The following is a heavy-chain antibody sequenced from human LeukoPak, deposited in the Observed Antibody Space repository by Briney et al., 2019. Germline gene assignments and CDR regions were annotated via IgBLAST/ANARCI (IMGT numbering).Heavy chain of an antibody. J-gene: IGHJ4*02. Sequence: GGSLRLSCAASGFTFSTYWMNWVRQAPGKGLEWGTNIKPDGREKYYADSVKGRFTISRDNAKNSLYLQMDSLRAEDTAVYYCARSAGSGSYFVYWGQGTLVTVSS. V-gene: IGHV3-7*01. D-gene: IGHD3-10*01. CDR1: GFTFSTYW. CDR3: ARSAGSGSYFVY. CDR2: IKPDGREK.